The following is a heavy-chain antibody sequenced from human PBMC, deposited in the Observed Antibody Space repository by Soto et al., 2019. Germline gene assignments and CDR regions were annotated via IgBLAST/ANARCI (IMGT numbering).Heavy chain of an antibody. CDR2: LYNTGST. CDR3: TRHEGGAAADRPLDY. CDR1: GASISRYY. Sequence: PSETLSLTCTVSGASISRYYWSWIRQSPGKGLEWIGYLYNTGSTIYNPSLKSRVTISVDTSKNQFSLKMNSVTAADTAVYYCTRHEGGAAADRPLDYWGQGTMVTVSS. V-gene: IGHV4-59*08. D-gene: IGHD6-13*01. J-gene: IGHJ4*02.